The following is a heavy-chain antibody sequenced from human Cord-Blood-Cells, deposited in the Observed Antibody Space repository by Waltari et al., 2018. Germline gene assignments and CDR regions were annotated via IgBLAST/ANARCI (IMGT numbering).Heavy chain of an antibody. CDR3: AKDRGGRVGVDY. J-gene: IGHJ4*02. CDR2: IRYDGSNK. D-gene: IGHD1-26*01. Sequence: QVQLVESGGGVVQPGGSLRLSCAASGFTFSSYGMHWVRQASGKGVEWVALIRYDGSNKYYADSVKGRFTISRDNSKNTLYLQMNSLRAEDTAVYYCAKDRGGRVGVDYRGQGTLVTVSS. V-gene: IGHV3-30*02. CDR1: GFTFSSYG.